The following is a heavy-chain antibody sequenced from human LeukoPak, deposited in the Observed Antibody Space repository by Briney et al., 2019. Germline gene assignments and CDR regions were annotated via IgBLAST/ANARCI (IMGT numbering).Heavy chain of an antibody. D-gene: IGHD1-20*01. CDR3: VRALYNCGQCVT. CDR2: ISSSGDT. Sequence: GGSLSLSCAASGFTIREFDMLWVRQATGKGPEWVSGISSSGDTFYQDSVKGRFTISRENGENSLFLQLNSLRTGDTAVYYCVRALYNCGQCVTWGQGTLVTVSS. J-gene: IGHJ5*02. V-gene: IGHV3-13*04. CDR1: GFTIREFD.